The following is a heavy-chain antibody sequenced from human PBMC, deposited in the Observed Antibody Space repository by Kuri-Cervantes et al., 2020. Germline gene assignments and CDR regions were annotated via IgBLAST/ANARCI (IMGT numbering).Heavy chain of an antibody. Sequence: GGSLRLSCAASGFTFSSYSMNWVRQAPGKGLEWVSSISSSSSYIYYADSVKGRFTISRDNAKNSLYLQMNSLRAEDTAVYYCARLPGYSSGWSESGAFDIWGQGTMVTVSS. V-gene: IGHV3-21*01. CDR1: GFTFSSYS. CDR3: ARLPGYSSGWSESGAFDI. D-gene: IGHD6-19*01. J-gene: IGHJ3*02. CDR2: ISSSSSYI.